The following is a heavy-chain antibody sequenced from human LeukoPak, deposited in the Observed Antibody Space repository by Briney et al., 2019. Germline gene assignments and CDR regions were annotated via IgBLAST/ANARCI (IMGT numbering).Heavy chain of an antibody. CDR1: GFTFSSYA. D-gene: IGHD3-3*01. CDR2: ISGSGGST. J-gene: IGHJ4*02. CDR3: AKIRKGHDFWSGYYHYFDY. Sequence: PGGSLRLSCAASGFTFSSYAMRWVRQAPGKGLEWVSAISGSGGSTYYADSVKGRFTISRDNSKNTLYLQMNSLRAEDTAVYYCAKIRKGHDFWSGYYHYFDYWGQGTLVTVSS. V-gene: IGHV3-23*01.